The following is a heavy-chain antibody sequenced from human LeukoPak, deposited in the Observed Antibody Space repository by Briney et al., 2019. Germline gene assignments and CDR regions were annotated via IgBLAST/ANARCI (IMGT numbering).Heavy chain of an antibody. D-gene: IGHD6-13*01. Sequence: GGSLRLSCAASGFTFSSYSMNWVRQAPGKGLEWVSSISSSSSYIYYADSVKGRFTISGDNAKNSLYVQMNSLRAEDTAVYYCARSHGYSSSYFDYWGQGTLVTVSS. CDR3: ARSHGYSSSYFDY. J-gene: IGHJ4*02. CDR2: ISSSSSYI. CDR1: GFTFSSYS. V-gene: IGHV3-21*01.